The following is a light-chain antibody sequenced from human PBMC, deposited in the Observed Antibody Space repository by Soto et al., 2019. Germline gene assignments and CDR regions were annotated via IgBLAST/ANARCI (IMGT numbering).Light chain of an antibody. CDR2: DAS. Sequence: DIQMTQSPSTLSASVGDRVTITCRASQSITKWLAWYQQKPGKAPKLLIYDASILQSGVPSRFSGSGFGTEFTLTSGSLQPDDFAIYHCQQYSTDSTFGQGTKLEIK. J-gene: IGKJ2*01. V-gene: IGKV1-5*01. CDR1: QSITKW. CDR3: QQYSTDST.